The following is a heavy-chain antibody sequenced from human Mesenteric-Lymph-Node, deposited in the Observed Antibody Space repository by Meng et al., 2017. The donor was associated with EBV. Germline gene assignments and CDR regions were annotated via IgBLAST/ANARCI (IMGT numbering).Heavy chain of an antibody. V-gene: IGHV1-8*01. CDR1: GYTFINHD. J-gene: IGHJ5*02. D-gene: IGHD3-16*01. Sequence: QLWQLGAEDKKPGASGKVSCKASGYTFINHDIDWVRQATGQGLEWMGWMNSNSGNTGYAQKFQGRVTMTRDTSTSTAYMELSSLTSEDTAVYYCARGSGAGGRDWFDPWGQGTLVTVSS. CDR2: MNSNSGNT. CDR3: ARGSGAGGRDWFDP.